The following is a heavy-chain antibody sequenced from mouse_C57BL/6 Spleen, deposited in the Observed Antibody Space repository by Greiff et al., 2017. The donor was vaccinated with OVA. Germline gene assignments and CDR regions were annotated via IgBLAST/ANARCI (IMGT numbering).Heavy chain of an antibody. CDR1: GYAFSSSG. CDR3: ARATTVVARYFDV. Sequence: QVQLQQSGPELVKPGASVKISCKASGYAFSSSGMNWVKQRPGKGLEWLGRIYPGDGDTNYNGKFKGKATLTADKSSSTAYMQLSSLTSEDSAVYFCARATTVVARYFDVWGTGTTVTVSS. V-gene: IGHV1-82*01. CDR2: IYPGDGDT. J-gene: IGHJ1*03. D-gene: IGHD1-1*01.